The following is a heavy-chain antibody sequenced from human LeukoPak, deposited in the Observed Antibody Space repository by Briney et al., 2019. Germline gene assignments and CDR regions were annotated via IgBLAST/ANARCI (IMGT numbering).Heavy chain of an antibody. V-gene: IGHV3-33*01. CDR1: GFTFSSYG. D-gene: IGHD4-17*01. CDR2: IWYDGSNK. CDR3: ARGNYGDYVFSSYDAFDI. J-gene: IGHJ3*02. Sequence: GGSLRLSCAASGFTFSSYGMHWVRQAPGKGLEWVAVIWYDGSNKYYADSVKGRFTISRDNSKNTLYLQMNSLRAEDTAVYYCARGNYGDYVFSSYDAFDIWGQGTMVTVSS.